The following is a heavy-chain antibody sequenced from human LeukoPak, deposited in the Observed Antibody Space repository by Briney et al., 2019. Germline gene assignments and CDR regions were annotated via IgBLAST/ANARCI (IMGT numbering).Heavy chain of an antibody. CDR3: ARRGYSDPPYYFDY. CDR2: IYYSGST. Sequence: SETLSLTCTVSGGSVSSGSYYWSWIRQPPGKGLEWIGYIYYSGSTYYNPSLKSRVTISVDTSKNQFSLKLSSVTAADTAVYYCARRGYSDPPYYFDYWGQGTLVTVSS. V-gene: IGHV4-61*01. D-gene: IGHD6-13*01. CDR1: GGSVSSGSYY. J-gene: IGHJ4*02.